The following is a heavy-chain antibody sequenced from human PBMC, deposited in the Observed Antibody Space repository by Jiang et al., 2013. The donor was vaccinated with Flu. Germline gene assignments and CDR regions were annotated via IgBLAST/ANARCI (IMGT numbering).Heavy chain of an antibody. CDR2: IYTSGNT. CDR1: GASISSYY. V-gene: IGHV4-4*07. CDR3: ASQSSFWDFDN. J-gene: IGHJ4*02. D-gene: IGHD3-16*02. Sequence: LLKPSETLSLTCTVSGASISSYYWSWIRQPAGKGLEWIGRIYTSGNTNYNPSLRGRVSMSVDTSQNQFSLRLSSVTAADTAVYYCASQSSFWDFDNWGQGTLVTVSS.